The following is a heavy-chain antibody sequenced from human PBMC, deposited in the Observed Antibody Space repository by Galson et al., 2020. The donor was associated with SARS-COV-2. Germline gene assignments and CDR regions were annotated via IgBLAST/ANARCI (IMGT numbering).Heavy chain of an antibody. CDR2: IYYSGST. J-gene: IGHJ3*02. CDR1: GGSISSGGYY. D-gene: IGHD2-2*02. V-gene: IGHV4-31*03. Sequence: SETLSLTCTVSGGSISSGGYYWSWIRQHPGKGLEWIGYIYYSGSTYYNPSLKSRVTISVDTSKNQFSLKLSSVTAADTAVYYCARHLVGYCSSTSCYTGAFDIWGQGTMVTVSS. CDR3: ARHLVGYCSSTSCYTGAFDI.